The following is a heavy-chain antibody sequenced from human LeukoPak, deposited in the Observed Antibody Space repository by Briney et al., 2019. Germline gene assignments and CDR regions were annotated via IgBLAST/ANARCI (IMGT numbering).Heavy chain of an antibody. V-gene: IGHV1-18*01. CDR1: GYTFTSYG. CDR2: ISAYNGNT. J-gene: IGHJ3*02. Sequence: SVKVSCKASGYTFTSYGISWVRQAAGQGVEWRGWISAYNGNTNYAQKLQGRVTMTTDTSTSTAYMELRSLRSDDTAVYYCARDRWTTRDAFDIWGQGTMVTVSS. CDR3: ARDRWTTRDAFDI. D-gene: IGHD4-17*01.